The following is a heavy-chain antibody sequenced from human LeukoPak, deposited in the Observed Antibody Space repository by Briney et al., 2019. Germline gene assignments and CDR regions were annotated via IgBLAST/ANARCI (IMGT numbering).Heavy chain of an antibody. D-gene: IGHD5-12*01. Sequence: GGSLRLSCAPSGFTFSSYAMSWVRQAPGRGLEWVSLIIGSSGATFYADSVKGRFTISRDNSKNTLYLQMNSLRAEDTAVYYCAKGAYDYGEMGYFDNWGQGTLVTVSS. V-gene: IGHV3-23*01. CDR1: GFTFSSYA. J-gene: IGHJ4*02. CDR2: IIGSSGAT. CDR3: AKGAYDYGEMGYFDN.